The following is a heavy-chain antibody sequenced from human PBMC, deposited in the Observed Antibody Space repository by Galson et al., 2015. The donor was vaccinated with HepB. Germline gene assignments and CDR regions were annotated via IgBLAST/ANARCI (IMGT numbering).Heavy chain of an antibody. CDR1: GFTFSSYS. CDR3: ARDSVYYDSSGFSAAGDFDI. V-gene: IGHV3-21*01. D-gene: IGHD3-22*01. CDR2: ISSSSSYI. J-gene: IGHJ3*02. Sequence: SLRLSCAASGFTFSSYSMNWVRQAPGKGLEWVSSISSSSSYIYYADSVKGRFTISRDNAKNSLYLQMNSLRAEDMAVYYCARDSVYYDSSGFSAAGDFDIWVDGTMVTASS.